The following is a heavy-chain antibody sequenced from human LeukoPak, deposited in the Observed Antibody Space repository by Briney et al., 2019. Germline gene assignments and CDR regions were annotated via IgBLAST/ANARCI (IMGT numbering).Heavy chain of an antibody. CDR1: GFTFSSYA. CDR3: AKDGIAAAGLDYYMDV. V-gene: IGHV3-23*01. J-gene: IGHJ6*03. Sequence: GGSLRLSCAASGFTFSSYAMSWVRQAPGKGLEWVSAISGSGGSTYYADSVKGRFTISRDSSKNTLYLQMNSLRAEDTAVYYCAKDGIAAAGLDYYMDVWGKGTTVTVSS. D-gene: IGHD6-13*01. CDR2: ISGSGGST.